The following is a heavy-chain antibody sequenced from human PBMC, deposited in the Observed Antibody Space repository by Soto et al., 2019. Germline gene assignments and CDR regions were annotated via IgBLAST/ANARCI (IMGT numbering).Heavy chain of an antibody. Sequence: QLQLQESGPGLVKPSETLSLTCTVSGGSISSSSYYWGWIRQPPGKGLEWIGRIYYSGSTYYNPSLKSRVTISVDTSKNQFSLKLSSVTAGETAVYYCARPIYRIWGFDYWGQGTLVTVSS. CDR1: GGSISSSSYY. CDR3: ARPIYRIWGFDY. V-gene: IGHV4-39*01. CDR2: IYYSGST. D-gene: IGHD2-15*01. J-gene: IGHJ4*02.